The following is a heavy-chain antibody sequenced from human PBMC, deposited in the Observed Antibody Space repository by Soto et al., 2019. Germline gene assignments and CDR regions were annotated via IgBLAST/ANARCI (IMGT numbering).Heavy chain of an antibody. V-gene: IGHV1-24*01. CDR1: GYTLTELS. CDR2: FDPEDGET. Sequence: ASVKVSCKVSGYTLTELSMHWVRQAPGKGLEWMGGFDPEDGETIYAQKFQGRVTMTEDTSTDTAYMELSSLRSEDTAVYYCATDVVWVRGVITSFDYWGQGTLVTVSS. D-gene: IGHD3-10*01. J-gene: IGHJ4*02. CDR3: ATDVVWVRGVITSFDY.